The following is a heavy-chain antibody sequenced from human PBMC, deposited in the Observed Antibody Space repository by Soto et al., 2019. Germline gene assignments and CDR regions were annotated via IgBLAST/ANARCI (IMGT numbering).Heavy chain of an antibody. J-gene: IGHJ4*02. Sequence: GGSLRLSCAASGSTFSIYAMSWVRQAPGKGLEWVSSIINSGGSTFYADSVKGRFTISRDNSRDTLYLQMNSLRSEDTAVYYCAKEQGGGARSGSYHYFEYWGQGALVTVYS. CDR1: GSTFSIYA. D-gene: IGHD1-26*01. CDR2: IINSGGST. V-gene: IGHV3-23*01. CDR3: AKEQGGGARSGSYHYFEY.